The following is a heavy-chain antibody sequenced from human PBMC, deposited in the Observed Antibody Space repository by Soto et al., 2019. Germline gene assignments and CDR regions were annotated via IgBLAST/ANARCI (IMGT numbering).Heavy chain of an antibody. J-gene: IGHJ4*02. Sequence: EVQLVESGGGLVKPGGSLRLSCAASGFTFSNAWMNWVRQAPGKGLEWVGRIKKRADGGTADHATPVKGRFTISRDDSKDTLYLQMNSLKTEDTVVYYRTTVNPYKYDSRGHYYWGQGTLVTVSS. CDR3: TTVNPYKYDSRGHYY. CDR1: GFTFSNAW. CDR2: IKKRADGGTA. D-gene: IGHD3-22*01. V-gene: IGHV3-15*01.